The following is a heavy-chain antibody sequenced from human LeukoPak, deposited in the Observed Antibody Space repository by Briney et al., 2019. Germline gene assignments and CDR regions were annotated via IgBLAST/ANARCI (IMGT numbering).Heavy chain of an antibody. J-gene: IGHJ4*02. CDR3: ARVSYISSWAFFDY. Sequence: GGSLRLSCAASGFTFSSYWMSWVRQAPGKGLEWVSYISRSGSTIYYADSVKGRFTISRDNAKNSLYLQMNSLRAEDTAVYYCARVSYISSWAFFDYWGQGTLVTVSS. V-gene: IGHV3-48*04. CDR2: ISRSGSTI. CDR1: GFTFSSYW. D-gene: IGHD6-6*01.